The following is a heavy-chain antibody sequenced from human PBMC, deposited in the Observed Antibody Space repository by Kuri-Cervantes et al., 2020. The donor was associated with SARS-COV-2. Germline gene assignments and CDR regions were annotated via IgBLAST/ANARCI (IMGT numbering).Heavy chain of an antibody. D-gene: IGHD5-12*01. J-gene: IGHJ5*02. CDR1: GFTFSSYA. CDR2: ISYDGSNK. V-gene: IGHV3-30-3*01. CDR3: ARDASMGGFAP. Sequence: GGSLRLSCAASGFTFSSYAMHWVRQAPGKGLEWVAVISYDGSNKYYADSVKGRFTISRDNSKNTLYLQMNSLRAEDTAVYYCARDASMGGFAPWGQGTLVIVSS.